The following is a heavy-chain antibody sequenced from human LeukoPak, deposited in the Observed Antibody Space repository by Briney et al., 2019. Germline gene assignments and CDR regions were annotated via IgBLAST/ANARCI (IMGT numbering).Heavy chain of an antibody. CDR3: ARVLSGSWDWFDP. J-gene: IGHJ5*02. CDR2: INPDESTT. Sequence: GESLRLSCAASGFTFSRYWIHWVRQAPGKGLEWVSRINPDESTTTYADSVKGRFTISRDNAKNTVYLQMNSLRAEDTAVYYCARVLSGSWDWFDPWGQGTLVTVSS. V-gene: IGHV3-74*01. D-gene: IGHD3-22*01. CDR1: GFTFSRYW.